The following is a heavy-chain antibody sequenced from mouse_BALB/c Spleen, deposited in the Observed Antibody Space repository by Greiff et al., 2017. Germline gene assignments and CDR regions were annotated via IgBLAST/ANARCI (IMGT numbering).Heavy chain of an antibody. CDR2: IWTGGGT. D-gene: IGHD3-1*01. CDR1: GFSLSSSD. J-gene: IGHJ4*01. Sequence: VKLLESGPGLVAPSQSLSITCTVSGFSLSSSDISWIRQPPGKGLEWLGVIWTGGGTNYNSAFMSRLSISKDNSKSQVFLKMNSLQTDDTAIYYCVRDRDRYYAMDYWGQGTSVTVSS. V-gene: IGHV2-9-2*01. CDR3: VRDRDRYYAMDY.